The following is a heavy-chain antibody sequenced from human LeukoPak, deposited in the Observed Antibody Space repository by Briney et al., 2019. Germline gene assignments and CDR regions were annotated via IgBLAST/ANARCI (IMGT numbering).Heavy chain of an antibody. CDR1: GFTFDDYA. V-gene: IGHV3-9*01. D-gene: IGHD3-3*01. CDR2: ISWDSGSI. CDR3: SDTEMMSGSTYYDFFG. J-gene: IGHJ1*01. Sequence: GGSLRLSCAASGFTFDDYAMHWVRQAPGKGLEWVSGISWDSGSIGYADSVKGRFTISRDNAKNSLYLQMNSLKTEDTAVYYCSDTEMMSGSTYYDFFGWGQGTLVTVSS.